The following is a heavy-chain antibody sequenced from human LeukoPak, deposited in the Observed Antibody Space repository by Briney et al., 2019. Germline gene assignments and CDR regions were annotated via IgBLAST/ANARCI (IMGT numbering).Heavy chain of an antibody. J-gene: IGHJ5*02. CDR3: ARVTITMVRGVIIMFDP. V-gene: IGHV4-34*01. D-gene: IGHD3-10*01. Sequence: SETLSLTCAVYGGSFSGYYWSWIRQPPGKGLEWIGEINHSGSTNYNPSLKSRVTISVDTSKNQFSLKLSSVTAADTAVYYCARVTITMVRGVIIMFDPWGQGTLVTVSS. CDR2: INHSGST. CDR1: GGSFSGYY.